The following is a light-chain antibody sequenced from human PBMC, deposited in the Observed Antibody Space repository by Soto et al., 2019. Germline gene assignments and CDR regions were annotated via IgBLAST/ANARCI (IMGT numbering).Light chain of an antibody. V-gene: IGLV2-14*01. CDR1: SSDVGGYDY. CDR3: SSYTSSSTYV. Sequence: QSVLTQPASVAGSPGQSITISCTGTSSDVGGYDYVSWYQQHPGKAPKLMIYEVNNRPSGISHRFSGSKSGNTASLTISGLQAEDEADYYCSSYTSSSTYVFGTGTKVTV. CDR2: EVN. J-gene: IGLJ1*01.